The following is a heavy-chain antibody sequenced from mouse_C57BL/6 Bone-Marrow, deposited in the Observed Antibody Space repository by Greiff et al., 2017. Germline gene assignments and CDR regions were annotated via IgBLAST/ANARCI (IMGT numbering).Heavy chain of an antibody. V-gene: IGHV1-50*01. J-gene: IGHJ3*01. CDR2: IDPSDSYT. CDR1: GYTFTSYW. D-gene: IGHD2-2*01. Sequence: QVQLQQPGAELVKPGASVKLSCKASGYTFTSYWMQWVKQRPGQGLEWIGEIDPSDSYTNYNQKFKGKATLTGDTSSSTAYMQLSSLTSEDSAVYYCARGLRRRGAWFAYWGQGTLVTVSA. CDR3: ARGLRRRGAWFAY.